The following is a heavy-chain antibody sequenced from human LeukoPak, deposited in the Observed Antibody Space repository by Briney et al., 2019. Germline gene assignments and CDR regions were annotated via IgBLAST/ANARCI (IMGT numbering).Heavy chain of an antibody. Sequence: GSLRLSCAASGLTFSSYAMSWVRQAPGKGLGWVSAISGSGGSTYYADSVKGRFTISRDNSKNTLYLQMNSLRAEDTAVYYCAKGRSGPFDYWGQGTLVTVSS. D-gene: IGHD3-10*01. CDR2: ISGSGGST. V-gene: IGHV3-23*01. CDR3: AKGRSGPFDY. J-gene: IGHJ4*02. CDR1: GLTFSSYA.